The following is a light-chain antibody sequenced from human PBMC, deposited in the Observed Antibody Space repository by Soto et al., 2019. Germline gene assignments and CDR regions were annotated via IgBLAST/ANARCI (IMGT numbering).Light chain of an antibody. Sequence: DIQMTQSPSSLSASVGYRVTITCRASQSLSSYLNWYQQKPGKAPKLLIYAASSLQSGVPSRFSGSGSGTDFTLTISSLQPEDFATYYCQQSYSTTRTFGQGTKLEIK. V-gene: IGKV1-39*01. CDR1: QSLSSY. CDR3: QQSYSTTRT. J-gene: IGKJ2*01. CDR2: AAS.